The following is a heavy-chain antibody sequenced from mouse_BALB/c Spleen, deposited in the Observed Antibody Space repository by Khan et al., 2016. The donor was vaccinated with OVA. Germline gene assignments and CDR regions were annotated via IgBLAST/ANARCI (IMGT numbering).Heavy chain of an antibody. V-gene: IGHV1-26*01. D-gene: IGHD2-14*01. J-gene: IGHJ3*01. CDR1: GYSFTNYY. CDR2: VNPNTGNT. Sequence: EVQLQQSGPDLVKPGASVKMSCKASGYSFTNYYVNWVKQSHGKSLECIGRVNPNTGNTNYNQKFKGKAILIVDTSSSTAYMELRGLTSEDSAVYNCARGYDFFAYWGQGTLVTVSA. CDR3: ARGYDFFAY.